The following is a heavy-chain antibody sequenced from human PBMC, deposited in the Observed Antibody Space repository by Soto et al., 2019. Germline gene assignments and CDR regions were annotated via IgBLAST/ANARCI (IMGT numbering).Heavy chain of an antibody. Sequence: GASVKVSCKASGYTFTNYGINWVRQAPGQGLEWMGWISAYNGNTNYAQKLRGRVAMTTDTSTSTAYMQLSTLRSDDTAVDYCARYRPSGERITIFGVVSRGTFDPWGQGTLVTVSS. V-gene: IGHV1-18*04. J-gene: IGHJ5*02. D-gene: IGHD3-3*01. CDR3: ARYRPSGERITIFGVVSRGTFDP. CDR2: ISAYNGNT. CDR1: GYTFTNYG.